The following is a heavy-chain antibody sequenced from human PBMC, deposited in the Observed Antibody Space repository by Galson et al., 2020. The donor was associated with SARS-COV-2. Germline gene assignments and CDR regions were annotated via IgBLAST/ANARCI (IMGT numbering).Heavy chain of an antibody. V-gene: IGHV3-7*01. Sequence: GGSMRLSCAASGFTISSYWMSWVRQAPRKGLEWVSNIQQDGSEKHYVDSVNGRFTISRDNAKNSVYLQMNSLGPEDTAMYYCARENVAVPGVYHWGQGALVTVSS. CDR1: GFTISSYW. CDR2: IQQDGSEK. CDR3: ARENVAVPGVYH. D-gene: IGHD2-2*01. J-gene: IGHJ5*02.